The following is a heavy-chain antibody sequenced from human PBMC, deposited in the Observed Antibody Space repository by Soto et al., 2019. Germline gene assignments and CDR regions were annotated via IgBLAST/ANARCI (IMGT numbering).Heavy chain of an antibody. Sequence: SVKVSCKASGFTFTSSAVQWVRQARGQRLEWIGWIVVGSGNTNYAQKFQERVTITRDMSTSTAYMELSSLRSEDTAVYDCAASYSSSSDYNYYYGMDVWGQGTTVTVSS. CDR2: IVVGSGNT. CDR1: GFTFTSSA. J-gene: IGHJ6*02. D-gene: IGHD6-6*01. V-gene: IGHV1-58*01. CDR3: AASYSSSSDYNYYYGMDV.